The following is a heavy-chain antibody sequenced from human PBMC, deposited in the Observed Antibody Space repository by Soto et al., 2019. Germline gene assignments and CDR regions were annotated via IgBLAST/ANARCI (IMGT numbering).Heavy chain of an antibody. J-gene: IGHJ4*02. Sequence: QMQLVQSGPEVKKPGTSVKVSCKASGFTFTSSAMHWVRQARGQRLEWIGWIVVCSGNTNYAQKFQERVTITRDISTRTAYMELSSLRSEDTAVYYCAAGETLPTLFDYWGQGTLVTVSS. CDR1: GFTFTSSA. D-gene: IGHD2-15*01. CDR2: IVVCSGNT. CDR3: AAGETLPTLFDY. V-gene: IGHV1-58*02.